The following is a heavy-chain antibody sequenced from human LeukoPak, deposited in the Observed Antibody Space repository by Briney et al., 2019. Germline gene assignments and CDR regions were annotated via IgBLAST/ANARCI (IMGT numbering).Heavy chain of an antibody. CDR3: AKPLRGYCSSTSCSNDAFDI. Sequence: GGSLRLSCAASGFTFINYPISWVRQAPGTGLEWVSGITSGGVTYYADSVKGRFTISRDNSENTVYLQMNSLRAEDTAVYYCAKPLRGYCSSTSCSNDAFDIWGQGTMVTVSS. CDR1: GFTFINYP. V-gene: IGHV3-23*01. J-gene: IGHJ3*02. CDR2: ITSGGVT. D-gene: IGHD2-2*01.